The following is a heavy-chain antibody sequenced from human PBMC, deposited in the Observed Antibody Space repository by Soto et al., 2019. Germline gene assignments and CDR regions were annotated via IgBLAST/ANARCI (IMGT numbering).Heavy chain of an antibody. Sequence: QVQLVESGGGVVQPGRSLRLSCAASGFTFSSYAMHWVRQAPGKGLEWVAVISYDGSNKYYADSVKGRFTISRDNSKNPLYLQMNSLRAEDTAVYYCARGVRFLEWLLSDYYYGMDVWGQGTTVTVSS. V-gene: IGHV3-30-3*01. CDR1: GFTFSSYA. J-gene: IGHJ6*02. D-gene: IGHD3-3*01. CDR2: ISYDGSNK. CDR3: ARGVRFLEWLLSDYYYGMDV.